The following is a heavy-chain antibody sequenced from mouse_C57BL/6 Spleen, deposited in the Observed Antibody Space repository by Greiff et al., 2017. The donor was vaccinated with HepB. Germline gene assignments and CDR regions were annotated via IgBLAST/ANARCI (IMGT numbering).Heavy chain of an antibody. CDR1: GYTFTSYW. J-gene: IGHJ2*01. V-gene: IGHV1-50*01. Sequence: VQLQQPGAELVKPGASVKLSCKASGYTFTSYWMQWVKQRPGQGLEWIGEIDPSDSYTNYNQKFKGKATLTVDTSSSTAYMQLSSLTSEDSAVYDCASKLGRDYFDYWGQGTTLTVSS. CDR3: ASKLGRDYFDY. D-gene: IGHD4-1*01. CDR2: IDPSDSYT.